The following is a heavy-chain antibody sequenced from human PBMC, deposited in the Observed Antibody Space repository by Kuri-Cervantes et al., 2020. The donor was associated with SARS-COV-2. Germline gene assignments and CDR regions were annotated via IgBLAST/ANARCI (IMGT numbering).Heavy chain of an antibody. V-gene: IGHV3-30*02. Sequence: GGSLRLSCAASGFTFSAHDMHWVRQAPGKGLEWVAFIRYDESNKYYADSVEDRFTISRDNSKGTLFLRMNSLRVDDTGVYFCARDLRTYYQTSAYFDSWGQGTLVTVSS. CDR3: ARDLRTYYQTSAYFDS. J-gene: IGHJ4*02. CDR2: IRYDESNK. CDR1: GFTFSAHD. D-gene: IGHD3-22*01.